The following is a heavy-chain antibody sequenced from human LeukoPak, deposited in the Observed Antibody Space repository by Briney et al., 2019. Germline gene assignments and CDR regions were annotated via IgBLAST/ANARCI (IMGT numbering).Heavy chain of an antibody. CDR3: AKRITLIVVVPVVDY. V-gene: IGHV3-23*01. CDR1: GFTFSSYP. Sequence: GGSLRLSCAASGFTFSSYPMSWVRQAPGKGLEWVSAISGSGGSTYYADSVKGRFTISRDNSKNTLYLQMNSLRAEDTAVYYCAKRITLIVVVPVVDYWGQGTLVTVSS. CDR2: ISGSGGST. D-gene: IGHD3-22*01. J-gene: IGHJ4*02.